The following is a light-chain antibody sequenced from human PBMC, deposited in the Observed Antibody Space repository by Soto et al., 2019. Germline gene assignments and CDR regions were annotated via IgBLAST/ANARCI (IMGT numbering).Light chain of an antibody. CDR3: QQYSSSRT. CDR1: QSVSSNH. CDR2: GGS. J-gene: IGKJ1*01. Sequence: DIVLTQSPGTLSLSPGERATLSFRASQSVSSNHLAWYQQKPGQAPRLLIYGGSSRATGIPVRFSGSGSETDFTLTITRLEPEDFAVYYCQQYSSSRTFGQGTKVDTK. V-gene: IGKV3-20*01.